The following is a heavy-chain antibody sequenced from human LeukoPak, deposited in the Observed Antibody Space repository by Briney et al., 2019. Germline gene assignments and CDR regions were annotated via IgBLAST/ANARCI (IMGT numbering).Heavy chain of an antibody. CDR3: ARGHSSGWRISTRPLGY. CDR2: INPGGGGT. CDR1: GYTFTNHY. J-gene: IGHJ4*02. D-gene: IGHD6-19*01. V-gene: IGHV1-46*01. Sequence: ASVKVSCKASGYTFTNHYMHWVRQAPGQGLEWMGKINPGGGGTTYAQKVQGRVTMTRDKSTSTVYMELSSLRAEDTAVYYCARGHSSGWRISTRPLGYWGQGTLVTVSS.